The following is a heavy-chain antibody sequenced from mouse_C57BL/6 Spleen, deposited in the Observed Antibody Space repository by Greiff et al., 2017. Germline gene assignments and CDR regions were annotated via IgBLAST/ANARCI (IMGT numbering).Heavy chain of an antibody. CDR3: ARIYYDNDGYAMDY. D-gene: IGHD2-4*01. J-gene: IGHJ4*01. Sequence: EVQLVESGGGLVKPGGSLKLSCAASGFTFSSYAMSWVRQTPEKRLEWVATISDGGSYTYYPDNVKGRFTISRDNAKNNLYLQMSHLKSEDTAMYYCARIYYDNDGYAMDYWGQGTSVTVSS. CDR2: ISDGGSYT. CDR1: GFTFSSYA. V-gene: IGHV5-4*01.